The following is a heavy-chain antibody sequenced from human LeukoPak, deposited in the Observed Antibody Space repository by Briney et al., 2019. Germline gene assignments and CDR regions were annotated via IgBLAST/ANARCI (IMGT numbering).Heavy chain of an antibody. Sequence: ASVTVSCKASGYTFTSYDINWVRQAPGQGLEWMGWMNPNSGNTGYAKKFEGRVTMTGNTSISTAYMELSSLRYEDTAVYYCARGGYYGDDAFDIWGQGTMVTVSS. CDR1: GYTFTSYD. J-gene: IGHJ3*02. D-gene: IGHD4-17*01. CDR3: ARGGYYGDDAFDI. CDR2: MNPNSGNT. V-gene: IGHV1-8*01.